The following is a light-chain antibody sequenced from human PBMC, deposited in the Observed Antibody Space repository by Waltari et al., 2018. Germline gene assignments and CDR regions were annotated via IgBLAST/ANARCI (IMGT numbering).Light chain of an antibody. CDR2: YVN. CDR3: SLYTTNTRV. V-gene: IGLV2-14*03. Sequence: QSSLTQPASVSGSPGQSITISCSRTSTDLRNVNCVSWYQQYPGIAPKLIIYYVNNRPSGVSDRFSGSTSGNTASLTISGLQAEDEADYYCSLYTTNTRVFGGGTKLTVL. J-gene: IGLJ3*02. CDR1: STDLRNVNC.